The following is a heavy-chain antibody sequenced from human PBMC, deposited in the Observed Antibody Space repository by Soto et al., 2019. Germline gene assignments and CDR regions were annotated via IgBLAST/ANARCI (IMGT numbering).Heavy chain of an antibody. CDR3: AKDNGGATIRWFDP. CDR1: GFTFDDYT. CDR2: ISWDGGST. J-gene: IGHJ5*02. V-gene: IGHV3-43*01. Sequence: EVQLVESGGVVVQPRGSLRLSCAASGFTFDDYTMHWVRQAPGKGLEWVSLISWDGGSTYYADSVKGRFTISRDNSKNSLYLQMNSLRTEDTALYYCAKDNGGATIRWFDPWGQGTLVTVSS. D-gene: IGHD1-26*01.